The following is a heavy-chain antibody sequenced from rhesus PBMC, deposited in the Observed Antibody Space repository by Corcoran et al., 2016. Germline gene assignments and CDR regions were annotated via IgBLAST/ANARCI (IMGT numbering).Heavy chain of an antibody. D-gene: IGHD6-31*01. CDR3: ASRIAAPFDY. Sequence: QVQLQESGPGLVKPSETLSLTCAVSGGSISSSNWWSWIRQPPGKGLEWIGYISGSSGSTYFNPSLKRRVTISADTSKNQFSLKLSSVTAADTAVYYCASRIAAPFDYGGQGVLVTVSS. V-gene: IGHV4-65*01. CDR1: GGSISSSNW. J-gene: IGHJ4*01. CDR2: ISGSSGST.